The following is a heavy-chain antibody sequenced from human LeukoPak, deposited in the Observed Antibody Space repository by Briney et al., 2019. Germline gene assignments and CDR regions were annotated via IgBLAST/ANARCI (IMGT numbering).Heavy chain of an antibody. CDR1: GFTFSSYG. D-gene: IGHD3-10*01. V-gene: IGHV3-33*01. CDR3: ARELRAWLLWFGELSAYGMDV. CDR2: IWYDGSNK. Sequence: GGSLRLSCAASGFTFSSYGMHWVRQAPGKGLEWVAVIWYDGSNKYYADSVKGRFTISRDNSKNTLYLQMNSLRAEDTAVYYCARELRAWLLWFGELSAYGMDVWGQGTTVTVSS. J-gene: IGHJ6*02.